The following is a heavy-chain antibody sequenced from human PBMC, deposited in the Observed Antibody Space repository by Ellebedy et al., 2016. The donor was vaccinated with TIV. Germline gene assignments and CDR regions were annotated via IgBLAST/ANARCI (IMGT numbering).Heavy chain of an antibody. V-gene: IGHV1-69*13. J-gene: IGHJ4*02. D-gene: IGHD4-23*01. CDR3: VIVGGDY. CDR2: IIPIFGTT. CDR1: GGTFSSYG. Sequence: SVKVSXXASGGTFSSYGFSWVRQAPGQGLEWMGGIIPIFGTTNYAQKFQGRVTLTADESTSTAFMELSSLRSEDTAVYYCVIVGGDYWGQGTLVTVSS.